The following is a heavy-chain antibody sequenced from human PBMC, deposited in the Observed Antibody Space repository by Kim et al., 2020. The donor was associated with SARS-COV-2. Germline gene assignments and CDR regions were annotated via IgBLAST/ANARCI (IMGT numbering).Heavy chain of an antibody. V-gene: IGHV4-31*03. CDR2: IYYSGSS. CDR3: ARVWIGVGPTQRWDYYGMVV. D-gene: IGHD3-10*01. CDR1: GGSISSGGNT. Sequence: SETLSLTCTVSGGSISSGGNTWSCNRQHPGKGLEWIGYIYYSGSSYYNPSLNSRVTISVDTSKNQFSLKMSSVTAAATAVYYCARVWIGVGPTQRWDYYGMVVWGQGTTVTVS. J-gene: IGHJ6*02.